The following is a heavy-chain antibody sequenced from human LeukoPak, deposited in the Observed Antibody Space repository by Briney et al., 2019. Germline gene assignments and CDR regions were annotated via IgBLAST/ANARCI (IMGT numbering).Heavy chain of an antibody. V-gene: IGHV1-46*01. D-gene: IGHD4-17*01. CDR3: ARVLSGDYHRGDYWCFDL. J-gene: IGHJ2*01. Sequence: ASVKVSCKASGYTFTSYYMHWVRQAPGHGLEWKGIINPSGGSTSYAQKFQGRVTMTRDTSTSTVYMELSSLRSEATAVYYCARVLSGDYHRGDYWCFDLGGRATLVTVSS. CDR2: INPSGGST. CDR1: GYTFTSYY.